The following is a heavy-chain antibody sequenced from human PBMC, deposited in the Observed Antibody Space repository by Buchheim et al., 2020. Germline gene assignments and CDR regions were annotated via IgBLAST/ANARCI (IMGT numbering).Heavy chain of an antibody. Sequence: QLQLQESGPGLVKPSETLSLTCTVSGGSISSSSYYWGWIRQPPGKGLEWIGSIYYNGSTYYNPSLKSRVTISVDTSKNQFSLKLSSVTAADTAVYYCARTSYDFWSGYPFDYWGQGTL. CDR2: IYYNGST. D-gene: IGHD3-3*01. CDR1: GGSISSSSYY. V-gene: IGHV4-39*01. J-gene: IGHJ4*02. CDR3: ARTSYDFWSGYPFDY.